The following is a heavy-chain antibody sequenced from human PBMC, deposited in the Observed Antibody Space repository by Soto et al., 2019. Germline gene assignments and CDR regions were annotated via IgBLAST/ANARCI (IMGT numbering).Heavy chain of an antibody. J-gene: IGHJ4*02. CDR3: AKDHSGKYQLLLDY. CDR1: CR. CDR2: IWYDGSNK. D-gene: IGHD2-2*01. Sequence: CRLISIRQAPGKGLEWVAVIWYDGSNKYYADSVKGRFTISRDNSKNTLYLQMNSLRAEDTAVYYCAKDHSGKYQLLLDYWGQGTLVTVSS. V-gene: IGHV3-33*06.